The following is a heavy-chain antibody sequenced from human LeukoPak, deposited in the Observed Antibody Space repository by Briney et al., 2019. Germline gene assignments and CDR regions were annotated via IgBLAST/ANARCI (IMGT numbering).Heavy chain of an antibody. CDR1: GYTFTGYY. CDR2: INPNSGGT. D-gene: IGHD5-24*01. Sequence: GASVKVSCKASGYTFTGYYMHWVRQAPGQGLEWMGWINPNSGGTNYAQKFQGRVTMTRDTSISTAYMELSRLRSDDTAVYYCARDIPRWLQPSGSESRLDYWGQGTLVTVSS. V-gene: IGHV1-2*02. CDR3: ARDIPRWLQPSGSESRLDY. J-gene: IGHJ4*02.